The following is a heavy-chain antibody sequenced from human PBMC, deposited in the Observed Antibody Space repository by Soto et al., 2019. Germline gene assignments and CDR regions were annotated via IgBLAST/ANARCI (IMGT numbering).Heavy chain of an antibody. J-gene: IGHJ5*02. CDR2: ISSSSSYI. D-gene: IGHD6-19*01. V-gene: IGHV3-21*01. Sequence: EVQLVESGGGLVKPGGSLRLSCAASGFTFSSYSMNWVRQAPGKGLEWVSSISSSSSYIYYADSVKGRFTISRDNAKNSLYLQMNSLRAEDTAVYYCASGYSSGWRGWFDPWGQGTLVTVSS. CDR3: ASGYSSGWRGWFDP. CDR1: GFTFSSYS.